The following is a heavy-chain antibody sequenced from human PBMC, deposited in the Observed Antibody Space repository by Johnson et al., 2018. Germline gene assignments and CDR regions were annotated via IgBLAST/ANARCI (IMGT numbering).Heavy chain of an antibody. V-gene: IGHV3-33*01. J-gene: IGHJ6*02. CDR3: ARDQGDIVVVPAAINYYYGMDV. CDR1: GFTFSSYG. CDR2: IWYDGSNK. Sequence: QVQLVQSGGGVVQPGRSLRLSCAASGFTFSSYGMHWVRQAPGKGLEWVAVIWYDGSNKYYADSVKGRFTISRDNSKNPLYLQMNSLRAEDTAVYYCARDQGDIVVVPAAINYYYGMDVWGQGTTVAVSS. D-gene: IGHD2-2*02.